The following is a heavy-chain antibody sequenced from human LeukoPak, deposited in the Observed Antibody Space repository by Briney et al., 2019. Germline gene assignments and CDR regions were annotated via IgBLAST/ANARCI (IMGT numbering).Heavy chain of an antibody. V-gene: IGHV3-66*01. Sequence: PGGSLRLSCAASGFTFSSYAMSWVRQAPGKGLEWVSVIYSGGSTYYADSVKGRFTISRDNSKNTLYLQMNSLRAEDTAVYYCARCPAGWFDPWGQGTLVTVSS. CDR3: ARCPAGWFDP. CDR1: GFTFSSYA. CDR2: IYSGGST. J-gene: IGHJ5*02.